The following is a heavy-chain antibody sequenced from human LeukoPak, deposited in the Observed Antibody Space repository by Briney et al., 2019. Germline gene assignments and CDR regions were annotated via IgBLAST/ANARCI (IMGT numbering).Heavy chain of an antibody. CDR3: ARDSNWNYYMDV. Sequence: SQTLSLTCTVSGGSISSGSNYWSWIRQPAGKGLEWIGRIYTSGSTNYNPSLKSRVTISVDTSKNQFSLKLSSVTAADTAVYYCARDSNWNYYMDVWGKGTTVTVSS. CDR2: IYTSGST. CDR1: GGSISSGSNY. J-gene: IGHJ6*03. V-gene: IGHV4-61*02. D-gene: IGHD1-1*01.